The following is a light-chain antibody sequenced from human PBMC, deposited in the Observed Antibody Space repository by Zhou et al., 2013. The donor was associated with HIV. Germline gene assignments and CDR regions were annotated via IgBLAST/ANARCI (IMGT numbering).Light chain of an antibody. J-gene: IGKJ4*01. CDR1: QSISNL. V-gene: IGKV1-39*01. Sequence: DIQMTQSPSSLSASVGDRVTITCRASQSISNLLNWYQQKPGQAPKLLIYAASNLQIGVPSKFSGSGSGTDFTLTISSLQPEDFATYYCQQSYSALSLTFGGGTRVEIK. CDR2: AAS. CDR3: QQSYSALSLT.